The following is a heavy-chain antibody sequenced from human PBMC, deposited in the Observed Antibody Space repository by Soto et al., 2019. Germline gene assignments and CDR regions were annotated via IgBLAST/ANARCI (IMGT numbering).Heavy chain of an antibody. Sequence: PGGSLRLSCTASGFTFGDYAMSWFRQAPGKGLEWVGFIRSKAYGGTTEYAASVKGRFTISRDDSKSIAYLQMNSLKTEDTAVYYCAKDLVGGYANDAFDIWGKGKMVTVPS. CDR3: AKDLVGGYANDAFDI. J-gene: IGHJ3*02. D-gene: IGHD5-12*01. V-gene: IGHV3-49*03. CDR1: GFTFGDYA. CDR2: IRSKAYGGTT.